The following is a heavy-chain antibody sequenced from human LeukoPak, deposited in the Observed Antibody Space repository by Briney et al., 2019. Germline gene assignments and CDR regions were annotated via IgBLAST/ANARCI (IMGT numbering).Heavy chain of an antibody. CDR2: ISGSGGST. J-gene: IGHJ3*02. D-gene: IGHD3-22*01. CDR1: GFTFSSYA. Sequence: PGGSLRLSCAASGFTFSSYAMSWVRQAPGKGLEWVSAISGSGGSTYYADSVKGRFTISRDNSKNTLYLQMNSLRAEDTAVYYCAKGLAGSSGYRLNHAAFDIWGQGTMVTVSS. V-gene: IGHV3-23*01. CDR3: AKGLAGSSGYRLNHAAFDI.